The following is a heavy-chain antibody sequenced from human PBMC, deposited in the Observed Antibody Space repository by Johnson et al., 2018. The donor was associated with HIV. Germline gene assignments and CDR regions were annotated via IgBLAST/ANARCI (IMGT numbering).Heavy chain of an antibody. CDR3: AREGGGYDGKGAFDI. J-gene: IGHJ3*02. D-gene: IGHD5-12*01. CDR1: GFTVGTNY. V-gene: IGHV3-66*03. Sequence: VQLVESGGGLIQPGGSLRLSCAAPGFTVGTNYMSWVRQAPGKGLEWVSVIYSGCSTYYADSVKGRFTISRDNSKNTLYLQMNSLRAEDPAVYSCAREGGGYDGKGAFDIWGEGTMVTVSS. CDR2: IYSGCST.